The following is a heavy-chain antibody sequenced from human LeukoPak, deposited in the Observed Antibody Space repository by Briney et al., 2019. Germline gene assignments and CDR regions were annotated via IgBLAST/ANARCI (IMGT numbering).Heavy chain of an antibody. V-gene: IGHV3-30-3*01. Sequence: PGRSLRLSCAASGFTLSSYALHWVRQAPGRGLEWVAVISYEGSNKYYADSVKGRFTISRDKFKNTLYLQLNSLRAEATSVYYCAGAVLDAFDIWGQGTMVTVSS. CDR2: ISYEGSNK. CDR3: AGAVLDAFDI. D-gene: IGHD2/OR15-2a*01. J-gene: IGHJ3*02. CDR1: GFTLSSYA.